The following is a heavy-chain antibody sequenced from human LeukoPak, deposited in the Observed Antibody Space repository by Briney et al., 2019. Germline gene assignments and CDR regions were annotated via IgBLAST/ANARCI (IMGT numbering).Heavy chain of an antibody. J-gene: IGHJ4*02. D-gene: IGHD2-21*01. Sequence: SQTLSLTCAISGDSVSSYAAAWHWIRQSPSRGLEWLGRTFYRSKWYNEYAESVRSRLTINPDTSKNQFSLHLNSVTPEDTAVYYCARDCGGTYGSYYFDYWGQGALVTVPS. V-gene: IGHV6-1*01. CDR2: TFYRSKWYN. CDR3: ARDCGGTYGSYYFDY. CDR1: GDSVSSYAAA.